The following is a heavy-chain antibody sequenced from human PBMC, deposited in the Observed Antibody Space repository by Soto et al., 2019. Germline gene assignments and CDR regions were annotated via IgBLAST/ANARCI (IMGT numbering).Heavy chain of an antibody. J-gene: IGHJ6*02. CDR1: GDSVSSNSAA. V-gene: IGHV6-1*01. CDR2: TYYRSKWYN. Sequence: SQTLSLTCAISGDSVSSNSAAWNWIRQSPSRGLEWLGRTYYRSKWYNDYAVSVKSRITINPDTSKNQFSLQLNSVTPEDTAVYYCARVSYYDFWSGSRYRMDVWGQGTTVTVSS. CDR3: ARVSYYDFWSGSRYRMDV. D-gene: IGHD3-3*01.